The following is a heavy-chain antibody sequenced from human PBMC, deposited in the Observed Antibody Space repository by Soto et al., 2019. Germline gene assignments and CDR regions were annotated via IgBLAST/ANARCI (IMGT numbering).Heavy chain of an antibody. CDR2: ISGSGGST. V-gene: IGHV3-23*01. Sequence: PGGSLRLSCAASGFTFSSYAMSWVRQAPGKGLEWVSAISGSGGSTYYADSVKGRFTISRDNSKNTLYLQMNSLRAEDTAVYYCAKDEYSNFSYYYYYYGMDVWGQGTTVTVSS. CDR1: GFTFSSYA. D-gene: IGHD4-4*01. J-gene: IGHJ6*02. CDR3: AKDEYSNFSYYYYYYGMDV.